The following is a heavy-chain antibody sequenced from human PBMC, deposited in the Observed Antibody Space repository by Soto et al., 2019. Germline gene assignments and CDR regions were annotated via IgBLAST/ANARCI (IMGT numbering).Heavy chain of an antibody. CDR1: GYTFTSYG. CDR3: VSSGWYGRAGFDY. CDR2: ISAYNGNT. V-gene: IGHV1-18*01. J-gene: IGHJ4*02. Sequence: SVKVSCRASGYTFTSYGISWVRQAPGQGLEWMGWISAYNGNTNYAQKLQGRVTMTTDTSTSTAYMELRSLRSDDTAVYYCVSSGWYGRAGFDYWGQGTLVTVSS. D-gene: IGHD6-19*01.